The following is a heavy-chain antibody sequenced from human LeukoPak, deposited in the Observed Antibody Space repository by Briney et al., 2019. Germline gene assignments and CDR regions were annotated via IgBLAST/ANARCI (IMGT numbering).Heavy chain of an antibody. V-gene: IGHV3-7*01. CDR1: GFSFNNYW. CDR3: ARGSFTGDY. D-gene: IGHD2-15*01. CDR2: IKQDGSEK. Sequence: GGSLRLSCVASGFSFNNYWMSWVRQAPGKGLECVANIKQDGSEKYYVDSVKGRFTVSRDDAKNSLYLQMNSLRAEDTAVYYCARGSFTGDYWGQGTLVTVSS. J-gene: IGHJ4*02.